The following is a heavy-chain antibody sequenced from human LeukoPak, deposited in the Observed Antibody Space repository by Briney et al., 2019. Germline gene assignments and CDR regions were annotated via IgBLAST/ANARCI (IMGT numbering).Heavy chain of an antibody. V-gene: IGHV3-7*01. CDR2: IKQDESEK. CDR1: GFTFSIDW. J-gene: IGHJ3*02. CDR3: ASLDAFDI. Sequence: GGSLRLSCAASGFTFSIDWMNWVRQAPGKGLEWVANIKQDESEKYCVDSVKGRFTISRDNAKNSLYLQMNSLRAEDTAVYYCASLDAFDIWGQGTMVTVSS.